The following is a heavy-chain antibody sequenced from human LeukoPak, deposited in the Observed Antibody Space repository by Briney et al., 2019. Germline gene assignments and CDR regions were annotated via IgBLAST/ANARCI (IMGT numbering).Heavy chain of an antibody. D-gene: IGHD6-25*01. CDR2: TNGRGRT. J-gene: IGHJ5*01. CDR3: ARDPTTGYSSEAWFDS. CDR1: YGSVSSGNYF. Sequence: SETLSLTCTVSYGSVSSGNYFWSWIRQSAGKGLEWIGRTNGRGRTNYNPSLKSRVTISVDTSRNQFSLNLNSVTAADTAVYYCARDPTTGYSSEAWFDSWGQGTLVTVSS. V-gene: IGHV4-61*02.